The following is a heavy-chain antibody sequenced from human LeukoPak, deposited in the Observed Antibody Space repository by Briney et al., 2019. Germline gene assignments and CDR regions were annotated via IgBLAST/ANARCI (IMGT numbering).Heavy chain of an antibody. CDR1: GFTFSSYG. CDR3: AKGPGYMDV. CDR2: ISYDGSNK. V-gene: IGHV3-30*18. Sequence: PGRSLRLSCAASGFTFSSYGMHWVRQAPGKGLEWVAVISYDGSNKYYADSVKGRFTISRDNSKNTLYLQMNSLRAEDTAVYYCAKGPGYMDVWGKGITVTVSS. J-gene: IGHJ6*03.